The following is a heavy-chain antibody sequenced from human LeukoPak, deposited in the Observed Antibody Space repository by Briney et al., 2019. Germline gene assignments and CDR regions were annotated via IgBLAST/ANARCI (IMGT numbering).Heavy chain of an antibody. V-gene: IGHV1-46*01. Sequence: ASVKVSGKASGYTFTSYYMHWVRQAPGQGLEWMGIINPSGGSTSYAQKFQGRVTMTRDTSTSTVYMELSSLRPECTAVYYCARGYYDSSTYWRVYYFDYWGQGTLVTVSA. CDR2: INPSGGST. D-gene: IGHD3-22*01. CDR1: GYTFTSYY. J-gene: IGHJ4*02. CDR3: ARGYYDSSTYWRVYYFDY.